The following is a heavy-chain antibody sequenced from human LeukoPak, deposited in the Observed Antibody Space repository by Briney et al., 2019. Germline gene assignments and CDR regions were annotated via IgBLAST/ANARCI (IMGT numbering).Heavy chain of an antibody. D-gene: IGHD1-1*01. V-gene: IGHV3-11*01. Sequence: PGGSLRLSCLASGFTFSDYYMSWVRQAPGKGLEWISYMSSRGYPTYYAESVKGRFTISRDNAKNTLYLQMHNLGADDTAVYFCARVGIALTSPFDYWGLGTLVAVSS. CDR3: ARVGIALTSPFDY. J-gene: IGHJ4*02. CDR2: MSSRGYPT. CDR1: GFTFSDYY.